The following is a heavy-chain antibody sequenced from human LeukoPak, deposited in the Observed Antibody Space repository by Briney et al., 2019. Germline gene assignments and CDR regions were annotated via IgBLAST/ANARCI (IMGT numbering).Heavy chain of an antibody. Sequence: PGGSLRLSCAASGFIFSNYWIHWVRHAPGKGLVWVSRINSDGSNTIYADSVKGRFTISRDNAKNTLYLQMSNLRAEDTAVYYCARVGSTTDYWGQGTPVTVSS. J-gene: IGHJ4*02. D-gene: IGHD2/OR15-2a*01. CDR3: ARVGSTTDY. CDR2: INSDGSNT. CDR1: GFIFSNYW. V-gene: IGHV3-74*01.